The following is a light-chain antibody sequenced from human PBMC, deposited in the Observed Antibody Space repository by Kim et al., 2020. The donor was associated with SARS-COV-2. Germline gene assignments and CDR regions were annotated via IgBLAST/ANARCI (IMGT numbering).Light chain of an antibody. CDR1: QSISSY. J-gene: IGKJ2*01. V-gene: IGKV1-39*01. CDR2: AAS. Sequence: DIQMTQSPSSLSASVGDRVTITCRASQSISSYINWYQQKPGKAPKLLIYAASNLQSGVPSRFSGSGSGTDFTLTISSLQPEDFATYYCQQSYSTRYTFGQGTKLEI. CDR3: QQSYSTRYT.